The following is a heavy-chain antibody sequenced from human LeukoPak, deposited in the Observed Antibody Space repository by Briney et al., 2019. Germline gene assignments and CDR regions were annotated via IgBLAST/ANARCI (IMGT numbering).Heavy chain of an antibody. CDR1: GFTFTNYD. V-gene: IGHV1-8*01. D-gene: IGHD6-19*01. CDR2: MNPNSGNT. Sequence: ASVKVSCKASGFTFTNYDINWVRQATGQGLEWMGWMNPNSGNTGYTQKFQGRVAMTRDNSITTAYMELSSLRSEDTAVYYCVKESGAVFGPDYFDSWGQGTLVTVSS. J-gene: IGHJ4*02. CDR3: VKESGAVFGPDYFDS.